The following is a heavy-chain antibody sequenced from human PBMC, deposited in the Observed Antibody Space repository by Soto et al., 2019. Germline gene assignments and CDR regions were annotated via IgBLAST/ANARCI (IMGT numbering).Heavy chain of an antibody. Sequence: PSETLSLTCAVSGGSISSSNWWSWVRQPPGKGLEWIGEIYHSGSTNYNPSLKSRVTISVDKSKNQFSLKLSSVTAADTAVYYCARDLWFSINWFDPWGQGTLVTVSS. V-gene: IGHV4-4*02. CDR3: ARDLWFSINWFDP. J-gene: IGHJ5*02. D-gene: IGHD3-10*01. CDR2: IYHSGST. CDR1: GGSISSSNW.